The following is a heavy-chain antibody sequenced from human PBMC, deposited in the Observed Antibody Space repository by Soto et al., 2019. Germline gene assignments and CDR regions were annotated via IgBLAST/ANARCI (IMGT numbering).Heavy chain of an antibody. CDR3: ARSAHLSHMVRGVPDAFDI. Sequence: GESLKISCAASGFTFSSYSMNWVRQAPGKGLEWVSYISSSSSTIYYADSVKGRFTISRDNAKNSLYLQMNSLRAEDTAVYYCARSAHLSHMVRGVPDAFDIWGQGTMVTVSS. D-gene: IGHD3-10*01. V-gene: IGHV3-48*01. CDR2: ISSSSSTI. CDR1: GFTFSSYS. J-gene: IGHJ3*02.